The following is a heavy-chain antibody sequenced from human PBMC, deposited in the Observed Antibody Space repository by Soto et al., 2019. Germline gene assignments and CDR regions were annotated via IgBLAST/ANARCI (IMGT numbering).Heavy chain of an antibody. CDR2: IYPGDSDT. CDR3: ARHSYLDF. V-gene: IGHV5-51*01. J-gene: IGHJ4*02. CDR1: GYNFNNYW. Sequence: GESLKISCKASGYNFNNYWIAWVRQMPGKGLEWMGIIYPGDSDTRYSPSFQGQVTISADKSISTAYLQWSSLKASDSGMYYCARHSYLDFWGQGTPVTVS.